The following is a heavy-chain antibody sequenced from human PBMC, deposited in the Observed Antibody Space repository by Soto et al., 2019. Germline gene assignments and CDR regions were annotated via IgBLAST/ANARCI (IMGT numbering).Heavy chain of an antibody. Sequence: QLQLQESGPGLVKPSETLSLTCSVSDDSINSDKYYWGWIRQPPGKGLEWIGSIYYRGNAYYNPSLQTRVPISLYKSKSQFSLKLNSVTAADSAVYFCARLEGLATISYYFDFWGPGALVTVSS. CDR1: DDSINSDKYY. CDR3: ARLEGLATISYYFDF. V-gene: IGHV4-39*01. D-gene: IGHD3-9*01. J-gene: IGHJ4*02. CDR2: IYYRGNA.